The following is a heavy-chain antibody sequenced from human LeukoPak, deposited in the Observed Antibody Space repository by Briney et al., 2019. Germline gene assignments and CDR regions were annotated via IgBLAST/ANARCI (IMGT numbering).Heavy chain of an antibody. V-gene: IGHV1-2*06. CDR1: GYTFTGYY. Sequence: RASVKVSCKASGYTFTGYYMHWVRQAPGQGLEWMGRINPNSGGTNYAQKFQGRVTMTRDTSISTAYMELSRLRSDDTAVYYCARGYCTNGVCYLYYYYGMDVWGQGTTVTVSS. J-gene: IGHJ6*02. CDR2: INPNSGGT. D-gene: IGHD2-8*01. CDR3: ARGYCTNGVCYLYYYYGMDV.